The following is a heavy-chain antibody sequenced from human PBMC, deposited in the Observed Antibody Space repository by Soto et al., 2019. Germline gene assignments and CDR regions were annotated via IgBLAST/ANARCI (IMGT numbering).Heavy chain of an antibody. V-gene: IGHV4-31*03. CDR1: GGYISSAGSF. CDR3: ARGYSRPDWFDS. J-gene: IGHJ5*01. CDR2: MSHSETT. Sequence: QVQLQESAPGLMKPSQTLSLTCTVSGGYISSAGSFWSWLRQLPGKGLEWIGDMSHSETTHCNASLKSRVSISIDTSKNEFSVNLGSVTAADTAVYYCARGYSRPDWFDSWGPGTLVIVSS. D-gene: IGHD5-12*01.